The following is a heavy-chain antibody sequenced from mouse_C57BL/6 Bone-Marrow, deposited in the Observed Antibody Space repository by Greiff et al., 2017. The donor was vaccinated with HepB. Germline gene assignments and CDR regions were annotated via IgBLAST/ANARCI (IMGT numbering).Heavy chain of an antibody. J-gene: IGHJ1*03. Sequence: VQLKESGGGLVQPKGSLKLSCAASGFTFNTYAMHWVRQAPGKGLEWVARIRSKSSNNATYYADSVKDRFTISRDDSQSMLYLQMNNLKTEDTAMYYCVGGYYDPSYWYFDVWGTGTTVTVSS. CDR2: IRSKSSNNAT. D-gene: IGHD2-4*01. V-gene: IGHV10-3*01. CDR1: GFTFNTYA. CDR3: VGGYYDPSYWYFDV.